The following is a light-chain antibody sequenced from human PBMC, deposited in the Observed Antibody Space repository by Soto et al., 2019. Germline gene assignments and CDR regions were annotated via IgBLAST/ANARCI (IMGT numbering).Light chain of an antibody. CDR2: SNN. J-gene: IGLJ2*01. Sequence: QSVLTQPPSASGTPGQRVTISCSGSSSNIGSNTVNWYQQLPGTAPTLLIYSNNHRPSGGPDRFSGSKSGTSASLAISGLQGEDEADDYCAAWDDSLSGPDVVFGGGTKLTVL. CDR3: AAWDDSLSGPDVV. V-gene: IGLV1-44*01. CDR1: SSNIGSNT.